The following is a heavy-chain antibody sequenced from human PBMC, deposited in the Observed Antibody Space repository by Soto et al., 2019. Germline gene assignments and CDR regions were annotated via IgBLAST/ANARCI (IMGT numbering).Heavy chain of an antibody. CDR2: INHSGST. CDR1: GGSFSGYY. CDR3: ARVRGYSYGYYYYYYYGMDV. J-gene: IGHJ6*02. D-gene: IGHD5-18*01. V-gene: IGHV4-34*01. Sequence: PSETLSLTCAVYGGSFSGYYWSWIRQPPGKGLEWIGEINHSGSTNYNPSLKSRVTISVDTSKNQFSLKLSSVTAAETAVYYCARVRGYSYGYYYYYYYGMDVWGQGTTVTVSS.